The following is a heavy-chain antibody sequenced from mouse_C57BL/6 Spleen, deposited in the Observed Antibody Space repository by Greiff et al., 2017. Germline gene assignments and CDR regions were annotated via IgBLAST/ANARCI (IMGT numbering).Heavy chain of an antibody. CDR1: GYTFTSYW. D-gene: IGHD1-1*01. J-gene: IGHJ2*01. CDR2: IDLSDSYT. Sequence: VQLQQPGAELVRPGTSVKLSCKASGYTFTSYWMHWVKQRPGQGLEWIGVIDLSDSYTNYNQKFTGEATLTVDTSSSTAYMQLSSLTSEDSAVYYCARSGFTTVVADYWGQGTTLTVSS. V-gene: IGHV1-59*01. CDR3: ARSGFTTVVADY.